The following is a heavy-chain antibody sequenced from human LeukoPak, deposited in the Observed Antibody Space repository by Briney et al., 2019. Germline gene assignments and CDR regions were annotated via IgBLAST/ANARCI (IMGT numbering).Heavy chain of an antibody. D-gene: IGHD2-15*01. J-gene: IGHJ5*02. V-gene: IGHV3-74*01. Sequence: GGSLRLSCAASGFTFKLYWMHWVRQVPGKRPVWVSRINDDGSDTIYADSVRGRFTISRDDAKNTVYLQMNNLRAEDTAVYYCVRGGPSAWSWGQGTLVTVSS. CDR2: INDDGSDT. CDR1: GFTFKLYW. CDR3: VRGGPSAWS.